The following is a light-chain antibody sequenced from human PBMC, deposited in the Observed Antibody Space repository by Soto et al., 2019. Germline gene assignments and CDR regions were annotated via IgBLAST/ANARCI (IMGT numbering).Light chain of an antibody. CDR1: QSVSNN. V-gene: IGKV3D-15*03. CDR3: HQQNSSPRFT. CDR2: GAS. J-gene: IGKJ5*01. Sequence: EIVLTQSPATLSVSPGERATLSCRASQSVSNNLAWYQQKPGQAPRLLIYGASNRATGIPARFSGSGSGTGTTFTITILQFEDYAVAFCHQQNSSPRFTFGQGTQLEIK.